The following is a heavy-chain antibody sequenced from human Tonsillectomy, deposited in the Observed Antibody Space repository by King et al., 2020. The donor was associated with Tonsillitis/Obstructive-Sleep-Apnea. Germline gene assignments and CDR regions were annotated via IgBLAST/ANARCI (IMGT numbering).Heavy chain of an antibody. V-gene: IGHV4-34*01. D-gene: IGHD6-6*01. CDR2: IDRSGST. J-gene: IGHJ3*02. CDR3: ARASEAFDI. Sequence: VQLQQWGAGLLKPSETLSLTCAVYGGSFSGYYWSWIRQPPGKGLEWIGEIDRSGSTNYNPSLKSRVTISLDMSKNLFSLNLSSVTAADTAVYYCARASEAFDIWGQGTMVTVSS. CDR1: GGSFSGYY.